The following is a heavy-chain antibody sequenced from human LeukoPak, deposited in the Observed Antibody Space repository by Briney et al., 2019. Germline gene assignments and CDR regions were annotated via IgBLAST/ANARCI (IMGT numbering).Heavy chain of an antibody. D-gene: IGHD4-23*01. J-gene: IGHJ4*02. Sequence: GASVTVSFTASGGTFNIYAISWVRQAPGQGLEWMGRIIPILGIANYAQKFQGRVTITADKSTSTDYMELSSLRSEDTAMYYCARESYSGNPYFDYWGQGTLVTVSS. CDR2: IIPILGIA. CDR1: GGTFNIYA. V-gene: IGHV1-69*04. CDR3: ARESYSGNPYFDY.